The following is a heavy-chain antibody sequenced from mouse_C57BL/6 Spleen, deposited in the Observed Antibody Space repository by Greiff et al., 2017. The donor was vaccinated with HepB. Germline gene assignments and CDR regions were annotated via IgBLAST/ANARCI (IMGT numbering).Heavy chain of an antibody. CDR3: ARDGYYTWFAY. V-gene: IGHV5-9*04. Sequence: VQGVESGGGLVKPGGSLKLSCAASGFTFSSDTMSWVRQTPEKRLEWVATISGGGGNTYYPDSVKGRFTISRDNAKNTLYLQMSSLRSEDTALYYCARDGYYTWFAYWGQGTLVTVSA. CDR2: ISGGGGNT. CDR1: GFTFSSDT. J-gene: IGHJ3*01. D-gene: IGHD2-3*01.